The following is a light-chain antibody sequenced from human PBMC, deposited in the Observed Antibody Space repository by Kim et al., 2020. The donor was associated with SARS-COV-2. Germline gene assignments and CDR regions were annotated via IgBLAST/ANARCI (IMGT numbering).Light chain of an antibody. J-gene: IGLJ2*01. V-gene: IGLV3-21*04. Sequence: SYELTQPPSVSVAPGRTARISCGGNNIASKSVHWYQQKPGQAPVLVIYYDTDRPSGIPERFSGSNSGNTATLTISGVEAGDLADYYCQVWDSGTDHWVFG. CDR1: NIASKS. CDR2: YDT. CDR3: QVWDSGTDHWV.